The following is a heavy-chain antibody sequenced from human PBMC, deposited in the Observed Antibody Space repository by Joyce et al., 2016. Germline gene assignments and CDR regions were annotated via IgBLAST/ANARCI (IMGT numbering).Heavy chain of an antibody. V-gene: IGHV3-23*01. J-gene: IGHJ4*02. CDR3: AKIPRITLLGSFISFDY. CDR1: GFSFPTLA. D-gene: IGHD3-16*02. Sequence: EVQLLESGGGLVQPGGSLTLSCGASGFSFPTLAMSWVRQARGKGVEWVAGISGRGGNIYYAASLKGRFTISRDNSRNTLYLQMNSLRAEDTAVYYCAKIPRITLLGSFISFDYWGQGALVTVSA. CDR2: ISGRGGNI.